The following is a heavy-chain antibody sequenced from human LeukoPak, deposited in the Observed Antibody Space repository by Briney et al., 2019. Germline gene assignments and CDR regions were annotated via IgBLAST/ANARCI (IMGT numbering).Heavy chain of an antibody. CDR1: GFTVSSTY. Sequence: GGSLRLSCAASGFTVSSTYMSWVRQAPGKGLEWVSAISGSGGSTYYADSVKGRFTISRDNSKNTLYLQMNSLRAEDTAVYYCAKEGPDWSDYYYYGMDVWGQGTTVTVSS. J-gene: IGHJ6*02. CDR2: ISGSGGST. D-gene: IGHD3/OR15-3a*01. V-gene: IGHV3-23*01. CDR3: AKEGPDWSDYYYYGMDV.